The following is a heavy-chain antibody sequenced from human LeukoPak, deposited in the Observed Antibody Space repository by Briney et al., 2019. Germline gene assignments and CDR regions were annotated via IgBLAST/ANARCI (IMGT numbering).Heavy chain of an antibody. CDR2: IYHSGST. J-gene: IGHJ5*02. CDR1: GYSISSGYY. D-gene: IGHD3-10*01. Sequence: PSETLSLTCTVSGYSISSGYYWGWIRQPPGKGLEWIGSIYHSGSTYYNPSLKSRVTISVDTSKNQFSLKLRSVTAADTAVYYCARLPRLWFGELLGWFDPWGQGTLVTVSS. V-gene: IGHV4-38-2*02. CDR3: ARLPRLWFGELLGWFDP.